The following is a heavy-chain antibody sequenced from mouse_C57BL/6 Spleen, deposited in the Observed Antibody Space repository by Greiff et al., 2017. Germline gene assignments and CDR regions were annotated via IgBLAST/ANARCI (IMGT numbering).Heavy chain of an antibody. Sequence: QVQLQQSGAELVKPGASVKLSCKASGYTFTEYTIHWVKQRSGQGLEWIGWFYPGSGSIKYNEKFKDKATLTADKSSSTGYMELSRLTSEDSAVYFCARHEVRKYYYGSSYWYFDVWGTGTTVTVSS. CDR1: GYTFTEYT. CDR3: ARHEVRKYYYGSSYWYFDV. V-gene: IGHV1-62-2*01. D-gene: IGHD1-1*01. CDR2: FYPGSGSI. J-gene: IGHJ1*03.